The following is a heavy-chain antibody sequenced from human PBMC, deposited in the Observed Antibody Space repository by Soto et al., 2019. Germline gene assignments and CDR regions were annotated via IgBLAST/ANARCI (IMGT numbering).Heavy chain of an antibody. J-gene: IGHJ6*02. V-gene: IGHV3-33*01. CDR1: GFTFSSYG. D-gene: IGHD2-2*01. CDR2: IWYDGSNK. CDR3: ARDRIVVVPAYYGMDV. Sequence: QVQLVESGGGVVQPGRSPRLSCAASGFTFSSYGMHWVRQAPGKGLEWVAVIWYDGSNKYYADSVKGRFTISRDNSKNTLYLQMNSLRAEDTAVYYCARDRIVVVPAYYGMDVWGQGTTVTVSS.